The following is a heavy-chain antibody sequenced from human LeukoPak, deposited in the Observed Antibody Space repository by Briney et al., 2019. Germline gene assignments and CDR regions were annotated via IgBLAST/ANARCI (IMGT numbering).Heavy chain of an antibody. V-gene: IGHV3-21*01. CDR2: ISSSSSYI. CDR3: ARPSNEGQWLVGQGVDY. CDR1: GFTFSSYS. Sequence: GRSLRLSCAASGFTFSSYSMNWVRQAPGKGLEWVSSISSSSSYIYYADSVKGRFTISRDNAKKSMYLEMNSLRAEDTAVYYCARPSNEGQWLVGQGVDYWGQGTLVTVSS. D-gene: IGHD6-19*01. J-gene: IGHJ4*02.